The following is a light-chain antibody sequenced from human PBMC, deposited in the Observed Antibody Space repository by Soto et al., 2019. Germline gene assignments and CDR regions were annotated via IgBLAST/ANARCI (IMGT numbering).Light chain of an antibody. J-gene: IGLJ1*01. CDR3: CSYAGSSTFYV. V-gene: IGLV2-23*01. Sequence: QSVLTQPASVSGSPGQSITISCTGTSSDVGSYNLVSWYQQHPGKAPKLMIYEGSKRPSGVSNRFSGSKSGNTASLTISGLQPEDEADYYCCSYAGSSTFYVFGPGTKLTVL. CDR2: EGS. CDR1: SSDVGSYNL.